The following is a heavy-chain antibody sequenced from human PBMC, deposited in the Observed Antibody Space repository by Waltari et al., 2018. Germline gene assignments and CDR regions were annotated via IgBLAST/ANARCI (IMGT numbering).Heavy chain of an antibody. CDR1: GFTFSRYW. Sequence: EVQLVESGGGLVQPGGSLRLSCGASGFTFSRYWMSWVRQTPGKGLEWVANINYDGSQKYYADSVEGRSTISRDNAKNSVYLQMNSLRVEDTAVYYCAKSRGFEYWGQGTLITVSS. CDR3: AKSRGFEY. CDR2: INYDGSQK. V-gene: IGHV3-7*01. D-gene: IGHD2-2*01. J-gene: IGHJ4*02.